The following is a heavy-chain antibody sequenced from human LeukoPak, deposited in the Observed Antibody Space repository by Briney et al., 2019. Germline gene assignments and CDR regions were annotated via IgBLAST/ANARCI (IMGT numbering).Heavy chain of an antibody. D-gene: IGHD4-11*01. CDR1: GFTFSDYY. CDR3: ARLEGSNFSWCYYYYYYMDV. V-gene: IGHV3-11*01. J-gene: IGHJ6*03. Sequence: PGGSLRLSCAASGFTFSDYYMSWIRQAPGKGLEWVSYISSSGSTIYYADSVKGRFTISRDNAKNSLYLQMNSLRAEDTAVYYCARLEGSNFSWCYYYYYYMDVWGKGTTVTVSS. CDR2: ISSSGSTI.